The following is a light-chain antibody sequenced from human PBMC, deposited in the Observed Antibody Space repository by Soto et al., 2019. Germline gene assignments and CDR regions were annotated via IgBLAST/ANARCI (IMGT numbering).Light chain of an antibody. CDR1: SSEVGGYNY. V-gene: IGLV2-14*01. CDR3: NSYTGSSTPYV. CDR2: DVS. J-gene: IGLJ1*01. Sequence: QSVLTQPASVSGSPGQSITISCTGTSSEVGGYNYVSWYQQHPGKAPKLMIYDVSNRPSGVSNRFSGSKSGNTASLTISGLQAEDEADYYCNSYTGSSTPYVFGTGTKVTVL.